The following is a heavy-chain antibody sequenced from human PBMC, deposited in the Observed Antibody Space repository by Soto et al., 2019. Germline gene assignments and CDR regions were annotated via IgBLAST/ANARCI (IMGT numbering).Heavy chain of an antibody. CDR1: GGSISSSSYY. CDR3: ARDHGAAAGYNWFDP. D-gene: IGHD6-13*01. V-gene: IGHV4-39*02. J-gene: IGHJ5*02. Sequence: SETLSLTCTVSGGSISSSSYYWGWIRQPPGKGLEWIGSIYYSGYTYYNPSLKSRVTISVDTSKNQFSLKLSSVTAADTAVYYCARDHGAAAGYNWFDPWGQATLVTVSS. CDR2: IYYSGYT.